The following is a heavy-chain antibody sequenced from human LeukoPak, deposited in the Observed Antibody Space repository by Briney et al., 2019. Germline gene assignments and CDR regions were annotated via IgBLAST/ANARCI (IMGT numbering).Heavy chain of an antibody. CDR2: ITYTGGDK. D-gene: IGHD3-9*01. CDR1: GFPLSKYG. J-gene: IGHJ4*02. Sequence: PGGSLRLSCVASGFPLSKYGMHWVRQAPGKGLEWVAFITYTGGDKYYADSVKGRFTISRDNAKNSLYLQMNSLRAEDTAVYYCARGLRYFDWLDYWGQGTLVTVSS. CDR3: ARGLRYFDWLDY. V-gene: IGHV3-30*12.